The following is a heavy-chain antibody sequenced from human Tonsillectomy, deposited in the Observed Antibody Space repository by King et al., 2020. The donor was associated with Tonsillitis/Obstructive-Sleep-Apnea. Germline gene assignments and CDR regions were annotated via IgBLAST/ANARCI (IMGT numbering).Heavy chain of an antibody. CDR1: GGSFSGYY. CDR3: ARGPLPSEGVTIFAVVISYYFDY. J-gene: IGHJ4*02. V-gene: IGHV4-34*01. Sequence: VQLQQWGAGLLKPSETLSLTCAVYGGSFSGYYWSWIRQPPGKGLEWIGEINHSGSTNYNPSLKSRVTISVDTSKNQFSLKLSSWTAADTAAYYCARGPLPSEGVTIFAVVISYYFDYSSQATLITVSS. D-gene: IGHD3-3*01. CDR2: INHSGST.